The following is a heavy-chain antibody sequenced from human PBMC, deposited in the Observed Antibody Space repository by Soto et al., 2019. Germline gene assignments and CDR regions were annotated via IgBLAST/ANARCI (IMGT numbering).Heavy chain of an antibody. Sequence: QVQLQESGPRLVQPSETLSLTCSVSGGSVSSDSYYWSWIRQPPGSGLAWMGYIYFSGTTHYHPSLESRGTILVDSSKNQFSLKLSSVTAADTAVFYCARSPDSGDYVDYWGPGTLGSVSS. D-gene: IGHD4-17*01. CDR3: ARSPDSGDYVDY. CDR1: GGSVSSDSYY. J-gene: IGHJ4*02. CDR2: IYFSGTT. V-gene: IGHV4-61*01.